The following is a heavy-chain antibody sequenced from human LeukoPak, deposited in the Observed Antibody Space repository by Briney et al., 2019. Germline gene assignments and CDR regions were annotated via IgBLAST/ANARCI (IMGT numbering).Heavy chain of an antibody. CDR3: ANFEGSGQYFHI. CDR1: GFTFTNYA. J-gene: IGHJ3*02. D-gene: IGHD6-19*01. Sequence: PGKSLRLSCAASGFTFTNYAMHWVRQAPGKGLEWVANILYDGSRKNYADSVKGRFSVYRDNSNYSLYLQMNSLRIEDTAVYYCANFEGSGQYFHIWGQETLVPVSS. CDR2: ILYDGSRK. V-gene: IGHV3-30*18.